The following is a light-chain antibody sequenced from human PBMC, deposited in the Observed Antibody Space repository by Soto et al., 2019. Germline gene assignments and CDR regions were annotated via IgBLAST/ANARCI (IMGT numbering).Light chain of an antibody. CDR2: CAS. CDR1: QSVSSTY. V-gene: IGKV3-20*01. Sequence: EIVLTQSPGTLSLSPGERATLSCRASQSVSSTYLAWYQQKPGQAPRLLIYCASSRATGIPERFSGSGSGTDFTLTISRLEHEDFVVYYCQQYGSSPRTFGQGTKVEIK. J-gene: IGKJ1*01. CDR3: QQYGSSPRT.